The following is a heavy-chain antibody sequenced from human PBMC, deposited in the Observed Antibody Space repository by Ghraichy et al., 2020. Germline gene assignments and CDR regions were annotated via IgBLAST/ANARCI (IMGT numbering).Heavy chain of an antibody. V-gene: IGHV3-15*01. J-gene: IGHJ4*02. D-gene: IGHD3-10*01. Sequence: GGSLRLSCAASGFTFSNAWMSWVRQAPGKGLEWVGRIKSKTDGGTTDYAAPVKGRFTISRDDSKNTLYLQMNSLKTEDTAVYYCTTSGYYYGSGSFWDEDYNFDYWGQGTLVTVSS. CDR3: TTSGYYYGSGSFWDEDYNFDY. CDR1: GFTFSNAW. CDR2: IKSKTDGGTT.